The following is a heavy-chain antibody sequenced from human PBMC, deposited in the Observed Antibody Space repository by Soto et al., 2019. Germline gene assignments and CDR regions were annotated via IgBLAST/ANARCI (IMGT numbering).Heavy chain of an antibody. Sequence: QVQLQQWGAGLLKPSETLSLTCAVYGGSFSGYYWSWIRQPPGKGLEWIGEINHSGSTNYNPSLKSRVTISVDTSKNQFSLKLSSVTAADTAVYYCATKYGDYDLYNWFDPWGQGTLVTVSS. CDR1: GGSFSGYY. J-gene: IGHJ5*02. CDR3: ATKYGDYDLYNWFDP. V-gene: IGHV4-34*01. CDR2: INHSGST. D-gene: IGHD4-17*01.